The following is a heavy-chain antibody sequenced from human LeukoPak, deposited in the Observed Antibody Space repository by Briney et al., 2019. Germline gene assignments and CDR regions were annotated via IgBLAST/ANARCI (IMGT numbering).Heavy chain of an antibody. V-gene: IGHV3-74*01. CDR3: ARADSSWANDY. J-gene: IGHJ4*02. Sequence: GGSLRLSCAASGFTFSDYSMNWVRQAPGKGLVWASRISSDGSSTTYADSVKGRFTISRDNAKNTLYLQMNSLRVEDTAVYYCARADSSWANDYWGQGTLVTVSS. CDR2: ISSDGSST. D-gene: IGHD6-13*01. CDR1: GFTFSDYS.